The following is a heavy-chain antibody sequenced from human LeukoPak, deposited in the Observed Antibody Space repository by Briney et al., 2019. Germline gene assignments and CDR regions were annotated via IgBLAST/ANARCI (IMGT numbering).Heavy chain of an antibody. CDR1: GGSLSGFF. V-gene: IGHV4-34*01. CDR3: ARGGRNKYTSGDFAY. Sequence: SETLSLTCAVSGGSLSGFFWRWIRQPPGKGLEWIGEVNHSGASNYKPSLQSRVTISVDTSRTQLSLMLTSVTAADTALYYCARGGRNKYTSGDFAYWGQGILVTVSS. D-gene: IGHD3-3*01. J-gene: IGHJ4*02. CDR2: VNHSGAS.